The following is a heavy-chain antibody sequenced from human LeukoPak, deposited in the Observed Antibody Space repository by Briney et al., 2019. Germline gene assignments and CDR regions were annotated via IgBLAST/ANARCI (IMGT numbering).Heavy chain of an antibody. Sequence: GGSLGLSCAVSGFNFSDYYMSWIRQAPGKGLEWVSYISSSGSTIYYADSVKGRFTISRDNAKNSLYLQMNSLRPEDTAVYYCAREGHNLWFGTGFDFWGRGTLVTVSS. J-gene: IGHJ4*02. CDR1: GFNFSDYY. V-gene: IGHV3-11*01. CDR3: AREGHNLWFGTGFDF. D-gene: IGHD3-10*01. CDR2: ISSSGSTI.